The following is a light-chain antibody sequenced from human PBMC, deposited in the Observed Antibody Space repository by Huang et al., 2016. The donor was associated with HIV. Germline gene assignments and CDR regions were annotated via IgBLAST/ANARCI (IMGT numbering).Light chain of an antibody. CDR3: QQYSRLPPT. Sequence: DIQMTQSPSPLSASLGDRVTITCKASQDIEDSLNWYQQKPGKAPKLLIHAAANLQTGVPSRFIGSGYGTQFTFTITNLQPEDFATYFCQQYSRLPPTFGHGTRLDIK. V-gene: IGKV1-33*01. CDR2: AAA. CDR1: QDIEDS. J-gene: IGKJ5*01.